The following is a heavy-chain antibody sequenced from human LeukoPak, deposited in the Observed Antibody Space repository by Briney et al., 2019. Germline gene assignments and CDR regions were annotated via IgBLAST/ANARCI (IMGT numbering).Heavy chain of an antibody. Sequence: GGSLRLSCAASGFTVSSNYMSWVRQAPGKGLEWVSVIYSGGSTYYADSVKGRFTISRDNSKNTLYLQMNSLRAEDTAVYYCAGSSWSYYYYYYGMDVWGQGTTVTVSS. J-gene: IGHJ6*02. CDR3: AGSSWSYYYYYYGMDV. V-gene: IGHV3-53*01. CDR2: IYSGGST. CDR1: GFTVSSNY. D-gene: IGHD6-13*01.